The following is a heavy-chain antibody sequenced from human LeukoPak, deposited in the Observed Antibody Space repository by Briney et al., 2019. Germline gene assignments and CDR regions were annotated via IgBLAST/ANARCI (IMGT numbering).Heavy chain of an antibody. V-gene: IGHV4-38-2*02. CDR1: GYSISSGFY. J-gene: IGHJ6*03. D-gene: IGHD2-2*01. Sequence: SGALSLTCTVSGYSISSGFYWGWIPQPPGKGREGSGSIYHSGSNYYNPSLKSRVTLSVDTSKNHLSLKLSSVTAADTAVYYCARAIVPAAMRYYYYYMDVWGKGTTVTVSS. CDR3: ARAIVPAAMRYYYYYMDV. CDR2: IYHSGSN.